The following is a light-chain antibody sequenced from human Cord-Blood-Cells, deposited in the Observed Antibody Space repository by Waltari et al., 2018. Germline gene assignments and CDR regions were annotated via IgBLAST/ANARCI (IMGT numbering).Light chain of an antibody. CDR1: SSDVGGYNY. CDR2: EVS. V-gene: IGLV2-8*01. Sequence: QSALTQPPSASGSPGQSVTISCTGTSSDVGGYNYVSWYQQHPGKAPKLMIYEVSKRPSAVPDRFSGSNSGDTASLAVSGLQAEDEADYYCSSYAGSNKVFGGGTKLTVL. J-gene: IGLJ3*02. CDR3: SSYAGSNKV.